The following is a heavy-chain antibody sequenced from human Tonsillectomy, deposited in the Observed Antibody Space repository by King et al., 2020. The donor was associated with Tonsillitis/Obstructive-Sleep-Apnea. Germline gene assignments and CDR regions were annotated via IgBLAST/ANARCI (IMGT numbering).Heavy chain of an antibody. J-gene: IGHJ6*02. Sequence: VQLVESGAEVKKPGESLTISCTGSGHSFTSNWIGWVRQMPGNGLEWMGIIYPGDSDTRYSPSFQGRVSISADKSISTAYLQWNSLKASDTAMYYCASPPADGRYYGMDGWGQGTTVTVSS. D-gene: IGHD3-16*01. CDR3: ASPPADGRYYGMDG. CDR1: GHSFTSNW. CDR2: IYPGDSDT. V-gene: IGHV5-51*01.